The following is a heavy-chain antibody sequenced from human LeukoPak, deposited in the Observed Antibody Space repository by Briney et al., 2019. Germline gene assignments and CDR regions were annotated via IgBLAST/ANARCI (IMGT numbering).Heavy chain of an antibody. CDR2: IYYTGT. CDR3: ASRKLGNDY. J-gene: IGHJ4*02. CDR1: GGSISSYY. Sequence: SETLSLTCTVSGGSISSYYWSWIRQSPGKGLEWIGYIYYTGTSYNPSLKSRVTISADTSKNQFSLNLSSVTAADTAVYYCASRKLGNDYWGQGTLVTVSS. V-gene: IGHV4-59*01. D-gene: IGHD7-27*01.